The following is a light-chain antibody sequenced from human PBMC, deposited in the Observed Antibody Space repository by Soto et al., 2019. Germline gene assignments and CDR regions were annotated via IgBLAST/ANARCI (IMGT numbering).Light chain of an antibody. J-gene: IGLJ1*01. CDR2: EVG. Sequence: QSVLTQPASVSGSPGQSITISCTGTSSDVGGYNYVSWYQQHPGKAPKLMIFEVGNRPSGVSDRFFASKSGNTASLTISGLQAEDEADYYCCSYTRSRTYVFGTGTKVTVL. CDR1: SSDVGGYNY. CDR3: CSYTRSRTYV. V-gene: IGLV2-14*01.